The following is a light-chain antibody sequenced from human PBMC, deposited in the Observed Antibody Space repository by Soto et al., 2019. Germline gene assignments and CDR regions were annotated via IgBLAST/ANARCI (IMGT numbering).Light chain of an antibody. CDR2: EVN. CDR3: SSYTSISTYV. CDR1: SSDVGDYNY. J-gene: IGLJ1*01. V-gene: IGLV2-14*01. Sequence: QSALTQPASVSGSPGQSITISCTGASSDVGDYNYVSWYQHHPGKAPKLLIYEVNNRPSGVSDRFSGSKSGNVASLTISWLQAEDEADYYCSSYTSISTYVFGTGTKLTVL.